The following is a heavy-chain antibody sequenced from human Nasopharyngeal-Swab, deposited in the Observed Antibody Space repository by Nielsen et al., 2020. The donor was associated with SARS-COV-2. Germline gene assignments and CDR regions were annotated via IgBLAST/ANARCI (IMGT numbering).Heavy chain of an antibody. Sequence: GGSLRLSCAASGFTFSSYEMNWVRQAPGKGLEWVSAISGSGGSTYYADSVKGRFTISRDNSKNTLYLQMNSLRAEDTAVYYCAKDVRLSMVRGVIGYFQHWGQGTLVTVSS. V-gene: IGHV3-23*01. CDR2: ISGSGGST. CDR1: GFTFSSYE. D-gene: IGHD3-10*01. J-gene: IGHJ1*01. CDR3: AKDVRLSMVRGVIGYFQH.